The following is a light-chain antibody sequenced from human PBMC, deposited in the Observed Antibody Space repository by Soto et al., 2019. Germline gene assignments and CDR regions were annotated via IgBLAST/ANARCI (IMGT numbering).Light chain of an antibody. CDR3: QQRNNWPLIVT. V-gene: IGKV3-11*01. CDR2: AAS. Sequence: EIVLAQSPATLSLSRGERAHLSCRASQSVSSNLAWYQQKPGQAPRLLIFAASKRATGIPGRFSGSGSRTDFTLTISSLRPEDFAVYYCQQRNNWPLIVTFGPGTKVDIK. CDR1: QSVSSN. J-gene: IGKJ3*01.